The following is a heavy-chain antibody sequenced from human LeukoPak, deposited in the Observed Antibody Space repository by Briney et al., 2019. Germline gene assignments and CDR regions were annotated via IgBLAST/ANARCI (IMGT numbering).Heavy chain of an antibody. CDR2: ISGSGGST. D-gene: IGHD1-26*01. CDR1: GFTFSSYA. V-gene: IGHV3-23*01. CDR3: AKGSIYSGSYAEYNWFDP. Sequence: GGSLRLSCAASGFTFSSYAVSWVRQAPGKGLEWVSAISGSGGSTYYADSVKGRFTISRDNSKNTLYLQMNSLRAEDTAVYYCAKGSIYSGSYAEYNWFDPWGQGTLVTVSS. J-gene: IGHJ5*02.